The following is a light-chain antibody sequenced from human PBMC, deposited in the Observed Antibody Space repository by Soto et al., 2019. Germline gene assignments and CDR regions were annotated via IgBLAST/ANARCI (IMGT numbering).Light chain of an antibody. Sequence: AIQLNQSPSSLSASVGDRVTITCRASQGISSALAWYQQKPGKAPKLLIYDASSLESGVPSRFSGCGSGTDFTLTISSLQPEDSATYYCQQFNNYPITFGQGTRLEIK. CDR3: QQFNNYPIT. J-gene: IGKJ5*01. CDR2: DAS. CDR1: QGISSA. V-gene: IGKV1D-13*01.